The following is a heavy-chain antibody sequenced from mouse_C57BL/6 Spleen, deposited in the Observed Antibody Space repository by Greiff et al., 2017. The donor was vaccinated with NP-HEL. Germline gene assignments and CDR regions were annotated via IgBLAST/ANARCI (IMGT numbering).Heavy chain of an antibody. J-gene: IGHJ2*01. V-gene: IGHV5-4*01. Sequence: DVMLVESGGGLVKPGGSLKLSCAASGFTFSSYAMSWVRQTPEKRLEWVATISDGGSYTYYPDNVKGRFTISRDNAKNNLYLQMSHLKSEDTAMYYCARDRLRYYFDDWGQGTTLTVSS. D-gene: IGHD1-1*01. CDR1: GFTFSSYA. CDR3: ARDRLRYYFDD. CDR2: ISDGGSYT.